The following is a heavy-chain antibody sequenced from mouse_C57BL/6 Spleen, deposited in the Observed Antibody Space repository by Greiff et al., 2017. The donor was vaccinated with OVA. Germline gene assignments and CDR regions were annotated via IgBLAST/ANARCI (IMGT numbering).Heavy chain of an antibody. J-gene: IGHJ4*01. V-gene: IGHV1-75*01. Sequence: QVQLQQSGPELVKPGASVKISCKASGYTFTDYYINWVKQRPGQGLEWIGWIFPGSGSTYYNEKFKGKATLTVDKSSSTAYMLLSSLTSEDSAVYFCARGFITTVVATVYAMDYWGQGTSVTVSS. CDR3: ARGFITTVVATVYAMDY. D-gene: IGHD1-1*01. CDR1: GYTFTDYY. CDR2: IFPGSGST.